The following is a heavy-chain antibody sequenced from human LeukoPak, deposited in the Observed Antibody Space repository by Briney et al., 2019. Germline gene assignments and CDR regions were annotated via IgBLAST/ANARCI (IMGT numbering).Heavy chain of an antibody. V-gene: IGHV1-18*04. Sequence: GASVKVSCKASGYTFTGYYMHWVRQAPGQGLEWMGWISAYNGNTNYAQKLQGRVTMTTDTSTSTAYMELRSLRSDDTAVYYCARDGPTTDFDYWGQGTLVTVSS. D-gene: IGHD4-17*01. CDR3: ARDGPTTDFDY. J-gene: IGHJ4*02. CDR1: GYTFTGYY. CDR2: ISAYNGNT.